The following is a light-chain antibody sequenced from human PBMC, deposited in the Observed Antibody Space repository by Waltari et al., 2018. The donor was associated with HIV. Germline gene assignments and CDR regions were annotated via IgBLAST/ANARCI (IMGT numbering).Light chain of an antibody. J-gene: IGKJ1*01. CDR1: QSLDGR. CDR2: KAS. V-gene: IGKV1-5*03. Sequence: IQMTQSPSTLSASVGDRVTITCRASQSLDGRLAWYHQKPGNAPQVLIYKASFLNSGVSSRFSGSGSGTEFTLTISSLQPGDLGTYYCLQYFYLWTFGQGTEVEIK. CDR3: LQYFYLWT.